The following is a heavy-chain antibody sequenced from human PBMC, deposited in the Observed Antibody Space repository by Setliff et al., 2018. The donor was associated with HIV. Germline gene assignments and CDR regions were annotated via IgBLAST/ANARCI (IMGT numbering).Heavy chain of an antibody. Sequence: PGGSLRLSCAASGFIFSSYAMNWVRQAPGKGLEWVSAISGSADSTYYAHSVRGRFTISRDNSKNTLYLQMNSLRAEDTAVYYCVKGFPRRYLDSSGYYYFDYWGLGTLGTVSS. CDR1: GFIFSSYA. J-gene: IGHJ4*02. D-gene: IGHD3-22*01. CDR2: ISGSADST. CDR3: VKGFPRRYLDSSGYYYFDY. V-gene: IGHV3-23*01.